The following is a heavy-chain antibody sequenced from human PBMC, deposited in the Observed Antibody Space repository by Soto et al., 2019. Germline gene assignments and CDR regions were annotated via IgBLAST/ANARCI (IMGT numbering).Heavy chain of an antibody. CDR1: GFTFSNVW. CDR3: ASDAFNFPDPISADVFDV. Sequence: EVQLVESGGGLVQPGGSLRLSCAASGFTFSNVWMSCVRQAPGKGLEWVANIKQDGTAKYYVETVKGRFTISRDDARNSLSLQMNSLRAEDTAVYYCASDAFNFPDPISADVFDVWGKGKMVTVSS. J-gene: IGHJ3*01. V-gene: IGHV3-7*01. CDR2: IKQDGTAK. D-gene: IGHD1-20*01.